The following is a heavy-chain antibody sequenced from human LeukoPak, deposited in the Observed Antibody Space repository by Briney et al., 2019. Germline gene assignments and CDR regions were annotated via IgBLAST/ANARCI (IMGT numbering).Heavy chain of an antibody. CDR2: IIPIFGTA. Sequence: ASVKVSCKASGGTFSSYAISWVRQAPGQGLEWMGGIIPIFGTANYAQKFQGRVTITTDESTSTAYMELSSLRSEDTAVYYCASPSIARRAHDAFDIWGQGTMVTVSS. D-gene: IGHD6-6*01. CDR3: ASPSIARRAHDAFDI. J-gene: IGHJ3*02. V-gene: IGHV1-69*05. CDR1: GGTFSSYA.